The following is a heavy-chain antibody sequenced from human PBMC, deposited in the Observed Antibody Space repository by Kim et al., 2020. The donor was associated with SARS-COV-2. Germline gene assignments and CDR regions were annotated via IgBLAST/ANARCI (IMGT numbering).Heavy chain of an antibody. Sequence: GGSLRLSCVASGFPFRTYWMNWVRQAPGKGLEWVADIKPDGNEKHYVDSVKGRFTSSRDNAKNSLYLQMNNLRVEHTAVYYCMGSGYWGQGALVTVSS. D-gene: IGHD1-26*01. V-gene: IGHV3-7*03. J-gene: IGHJ4*02. CDR2: IKPDGNEK. CDR3: MGSGY. CDR1: GFPFRTYW.